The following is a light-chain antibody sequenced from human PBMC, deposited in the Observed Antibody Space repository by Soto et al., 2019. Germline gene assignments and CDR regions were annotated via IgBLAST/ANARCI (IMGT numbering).Light chain of an antibody. CDR3: YSYTTSSTYV. CDR1: SSDVGGYNY. V-gene: IGLV2-14*01. J-gene: IGLJ1*01. Sequence: QSVLTQPASVSGPPGQSITISCSGTSSDVGGYNYVSWYQQHPGKAPQVMIYDVSNRPSGVSNRFSGSKSGNTASLTISGLQAEDEADYYCYSYTTSSTYVFGTGTKVTVL. CDR2: DVS.